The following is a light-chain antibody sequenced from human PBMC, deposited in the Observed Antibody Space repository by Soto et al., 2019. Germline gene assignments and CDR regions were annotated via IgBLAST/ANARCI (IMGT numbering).Light chain of an antibody. CDR1: SSDVGGYSY. J-gene: IGLJ7*01. CDR2: DVS. V-gene: IGLV2-14*01. CDR3: SSYTSSSSNV. Sequence: QSALTQPASVSGSPGQSITISCTGTSSDVGGYSYVSWYQQCPGKAPKLKIFDVSYRPSGVSNRFSGSKSGNTASLTISGIQAEEEADYYCSSYTSSSSNVFGTGTQLTVL.